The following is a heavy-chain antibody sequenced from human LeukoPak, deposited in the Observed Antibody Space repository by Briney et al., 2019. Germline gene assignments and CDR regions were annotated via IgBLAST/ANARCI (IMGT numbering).Heavy chain of an antibody. V-gene: IGHV3-21*01. D-gene: IGHD1-26*01. CDR2: IDSSNYYT. CDR3: ARDPTSSWETAFDI. J-gene: IGHJ3*02. CDR1: GFTFSSYT. Sequence: GGSRRLSCAASGFTFSSYTMNWVRQAPGKGLEWVSSIDSSNYYTYYADSVKGRFTISRDNAKNSLYLQMDSLRAEDTAVYYCARDPTSSWETAFDIWGQGTMVTVSS.